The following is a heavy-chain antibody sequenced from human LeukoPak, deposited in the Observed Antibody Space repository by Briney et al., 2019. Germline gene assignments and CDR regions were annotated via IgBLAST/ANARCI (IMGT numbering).Heavy chain of an antibody. CDR3: ARLQVGATTNDAFDI. D-gene: IGHD1-26*01. V-gene: IGHV4-34*01. J-gene: IGHJ3*02. CDR2: INHSGST. CDR1: GGSFSGYY. Sequence: SETLSLTCAVYGGSFSGYYWSWIRQPPGKGLEWIGEINHSGSTNYNPSLKSRVTISVDTSKNQFSLKLSSVTAADTAVYYCARLQVGATTNDAFDIWGQGTMVTVSS.